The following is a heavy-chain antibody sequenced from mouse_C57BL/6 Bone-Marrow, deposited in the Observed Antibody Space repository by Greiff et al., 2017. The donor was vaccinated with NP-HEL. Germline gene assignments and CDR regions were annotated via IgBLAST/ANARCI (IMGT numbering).Heavy chain of an antibody. CDR1: GFTFSDYY. CDR2: ISNGGGST. V-gene: IGHV5-12*01. J-gene: IGHJ1*03. CDR3: ARHRSPSTMVTTRYFDV. Sequence: EVQLVESGGGLVQPGGSLKLSCAASGFTFSDYYMYWVRQTPEKRLEWVAYISNGGGSTYYPDTVKGRFTLSRDNAKNTLYLQMSRRKSEDTAMYYCARHRSPSTMVTTRYFDVWGTGTTVTVSS. D-gene: IGHD2-2*01.